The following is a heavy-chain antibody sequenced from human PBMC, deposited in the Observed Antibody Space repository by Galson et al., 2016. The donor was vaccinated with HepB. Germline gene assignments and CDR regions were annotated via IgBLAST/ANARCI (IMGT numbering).Heavy chain of an antibody. CDR2: ISGNGGRT. CDR3: AQSSYDYVWVRYRFDS. D-gene: IGHD3-16*02. J-gene: IGHJ4*02. CDR1: GFTFSDYA. V-gene: IGHV3-23*01. Sequence: SLRLSCAASGFTFSDYAMSWVRQAPGKGLEWVSGISGNGGRTYYADSVEGRFTISRDNSKNTLYLQMNSLRAEDTAIYYCAQSSYDYVWVRYRFDSWGQGTLVTVSS.